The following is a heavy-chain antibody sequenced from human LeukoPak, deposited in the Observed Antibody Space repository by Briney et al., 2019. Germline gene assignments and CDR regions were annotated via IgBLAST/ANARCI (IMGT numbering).Heavy chain of an antibody. J-gene: IGHJ5*02. D-gene: IGHD3-10*01. Sequence: ASVKVSCKASGYIFTSYFMHWVRQAPGQGLEWMGIINPSGGNTNYAQKFQGRVTMTRDTSTSTVYMELSSLTSEDTAVYYCARDSGTTGEVKFDPWGQGTLVTVSS. CDR2: INPSGGNT. CDR1: GYIFTSYF. V-gene: IGHV1-46*01. CDR3: ARDSGTTGEVKFDP.